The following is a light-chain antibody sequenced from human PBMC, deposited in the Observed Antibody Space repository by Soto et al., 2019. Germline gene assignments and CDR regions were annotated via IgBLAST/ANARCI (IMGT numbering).Light chain of an antibody. CDR1: SSDVGGYNY. CDR3: SSYTSSSTLV. Sequence: QSALTQPASVSGSPGQSITISCTGTSSDVGGYNYVSWYQHHPGKAPKLMIYEVHNRPSGLSNRFSGSKSGNTASLTISGLQAEDEADYYCSSYTSSSTLVFGGGTKVTVL. CDR2: EVH. V-gene: IGLV2-14*01. J-gene: IGLJ2*01.